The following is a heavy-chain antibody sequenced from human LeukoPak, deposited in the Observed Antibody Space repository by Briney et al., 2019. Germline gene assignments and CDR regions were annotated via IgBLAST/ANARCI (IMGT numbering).Heavy chain of an antibody. CDR1: GFTFSNFA. Sequence: GSLRLSCAASGFTFSNFAMSWVRQAPGKGLEWVSAIGGGGRRTYYADSVKGRFTISRDNTKNTLYLQMNSLRAEDTAVYYCARGRIAARSNTAYYCHYGGRGPLHRVS. J-gene: IGHJ4*02. V-gene: IGHV3-23*01. CDR3: ARGRIAARSNTAYYCHY. D-gene: IGHD6-6*01. CDR2: IGGGGRRT.